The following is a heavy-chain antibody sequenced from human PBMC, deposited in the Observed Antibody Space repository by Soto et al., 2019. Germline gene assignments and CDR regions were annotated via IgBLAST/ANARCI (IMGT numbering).Heavy chain of an antibody. Sequence: TGGSLILSYAASGFTFSSYAMSWVRQAPGKGLEWVSAISGSGGSTYYADSVKGRFTISRDNSKNTLYLQMNSLRVEDTATYYCAGALENPYFYYGLNVWGQGTTVTVSS. CDR2: ISGSGGST. CDR1: GFTFSSYA. CDR3: AGALENPYFYYGLNV. D-gene: IGHD1-1*01. J-gene: IGHJ6*02. V-gene: IGHV3-23*01.